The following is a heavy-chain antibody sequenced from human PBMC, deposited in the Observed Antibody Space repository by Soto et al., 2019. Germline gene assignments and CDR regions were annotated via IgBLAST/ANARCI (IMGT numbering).Heavy chain of an antibody. CDR1: GYTFTRYG. CDR2: ISAYNGNT. J-gene: IGHJ6*02. D-gene: IGHD3-3*01. CDR3: ARDGPPNYYDSWSRPPVAMVF. Sequence: ASVKVSSKASGYTFTRYGLSWMLQPPSHGLEWMGWISAYNGNTNYAQKLQGRVTMTTDTSTSTAYMELRSLRSDDTAVYYCARDGPPNYYDSWSRPPVAMVFWGQGTTLTLSS. V-gene: IGHV1-18*01.